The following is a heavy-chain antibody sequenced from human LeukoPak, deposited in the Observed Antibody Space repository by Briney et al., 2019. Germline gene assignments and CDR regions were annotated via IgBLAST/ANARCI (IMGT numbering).Heavy chain of an antibody. CDR3: ASNKSQKKGYYYYYYMDV. CDR2: IKQDGSEK. Sequence: EGSLRLSCAASGFTFSSYWMSWVRQAPGKGLEWVANIKQDGSEKYYVDSVKGRFTISRDNAKNSLYLQMNSLRAEDTAVYYCASNKSQKKGYYYYYYMDVWGKGTTVTVSS. CDR1: GFTFSSYW. J-gene: IGHJ6*03. D-gene: IGHD1/OR15-1a*01. V-gene: IGHV3-7*01.